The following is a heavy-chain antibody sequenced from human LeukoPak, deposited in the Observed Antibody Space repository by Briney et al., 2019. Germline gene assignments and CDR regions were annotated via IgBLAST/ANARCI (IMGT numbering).Heavy chain of an antibody. CDR2: TNADGSIT. V-gene: IGHV3-74*01. J-gene: IGHJ5*02. CDR1: GFTFSTYW. D-gene: IGHD3-16*01. CDR3: GRDLGGRGGA. Sequence: GGSLRLSCAASGFTFSTYWMHWVRQVPGTGPVWVSRTNADGSITDYTDSVKGRFTISRDNAKDTLYLQMNSLRPEDTAVYYCGRDLGGRGGAWGQGTLVTVSS.